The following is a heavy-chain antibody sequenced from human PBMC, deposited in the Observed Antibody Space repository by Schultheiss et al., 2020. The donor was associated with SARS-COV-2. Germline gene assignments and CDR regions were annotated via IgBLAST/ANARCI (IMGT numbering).Heavy chain of an antibody. D-gene: IGHD5-12*01. J-gene: IGHJ5*02. CDR3: AREGIVARWFAP. CDR2: INPHTGDT. Sequence: ASVKVSCKASGGTFSSYAIIWVRQAPGQGPEWMGWINPHTGDTNYAERFQGRVTMTRDTSANTAYMELTRLTSDDTATYYCAREGIVARWFAPWGQGTLVTVSS. CDR1: GGTFSSYA. V-gene: IGHV1-2*02.